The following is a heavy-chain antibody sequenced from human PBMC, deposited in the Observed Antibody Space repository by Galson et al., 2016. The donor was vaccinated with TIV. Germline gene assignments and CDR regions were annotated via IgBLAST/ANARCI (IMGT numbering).Heavy chain of an antibody. CDR1: GYSIASYW. CDR2: IYPRDSET. V-gene: IGHV5-51*03. D-gene: IGHD5-18*01. J-gene: IGHJ4*02. CDR3: AKAPGYSGYSYGYFDS. Sequence: QSGAEVKKPGESLKISCKGYGYSIASYWIAWVRQMPGKGLEWMGIIYPRDSETRYSPSFQGQVTISADESIGTAYLQWSSLRASDTAMYYCAKAPGYSGYSYGYFDSWGQGTLVTVSS.